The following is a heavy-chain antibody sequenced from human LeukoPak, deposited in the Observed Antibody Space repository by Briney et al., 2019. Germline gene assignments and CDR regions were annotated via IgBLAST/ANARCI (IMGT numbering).Heavy chain of an antibody. CDR2: ITSSSDYI. D-gene: IGHD2-2*01. Sequence: PGGSLRLSCAASGFSFSSYSMNWVRQAPGKGLEWVSSITSSSDYIYYADSVKGRFTISRDNAKNSLYLQMNSLIGEDTAVYYCASGGFYCTSTTCPPDWGQGTLVTVSS. V-gene: IGHV3-21*01. CDR1: GFSFSSYS. J-gene: IGHJ4*02. CDR3: ASGGFYCTSTTCPPD.